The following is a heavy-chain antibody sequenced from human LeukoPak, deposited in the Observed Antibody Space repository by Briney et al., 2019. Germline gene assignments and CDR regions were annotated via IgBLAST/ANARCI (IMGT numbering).Heavy chain of an antibody. CDR1: GGSISSGGYY. D-gene: IGHD3-3*02. CDR2: IYHSGST. V-gene: IGHV4-30-2*01. Sequence: SETLSLACTVSGGSISSGGYYWSWIRQPPGKGLEWIGYIYHSGSTYYNPSLKSRVTISVDRSKNQFSLKLSSVTAADTAVYYCARSELLAAFDIWGQGTMVTVSS. CDR3: ARSELLAAFDI. J-gene: IGHJ3*02.